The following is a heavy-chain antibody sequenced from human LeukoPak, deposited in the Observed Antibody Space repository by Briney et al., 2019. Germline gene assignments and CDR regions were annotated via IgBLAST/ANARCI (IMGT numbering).Heavy chain of an antibody. CDR3: ARAALGGYYDSSGYDY. Sequence: GGSLRLSCAASGFTFSSYSMNWVRQAPGNGLEWVSYISGSGSTMYHAGYLRGRFIMSRENAETSLYLQMNSMRAEDTAVYYCARAALGGYYDSSGYDYWGQGTLVTVSS. D-gene: IGHD3-22*01. J-gene: IGHJ4*02. CDR2: ISGSGSTM. CDR1: GFTFSSYS. V-gene: IGHV3-48*01.